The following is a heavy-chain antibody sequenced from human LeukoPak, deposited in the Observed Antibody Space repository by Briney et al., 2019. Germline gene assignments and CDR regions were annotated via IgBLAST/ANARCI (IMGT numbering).Heavy chain of an antibody. Sequence: AGGSVTLSCAASGXTFSSYAMIWVRQAPGKGLEGVSAISGSGGSTYYADSVKGRFTISRDNSKNTLYLQMNSLRAEDTAVYYCAKDMGGYCSSTSCYPFDYWGQGTLVTVSS. D-gene: IGHD2-2*01. CDR2: ISGSGGST. V-gene: IGHV3-23*01. J-gene: IGHJ4*02. CDR1: GXTFSSYA. CDR3: AKDMGGYCSSTSCYPFDY.